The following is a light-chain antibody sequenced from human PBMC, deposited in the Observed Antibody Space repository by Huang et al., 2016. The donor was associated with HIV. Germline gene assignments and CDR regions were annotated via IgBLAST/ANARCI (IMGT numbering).Light chain of an antibody. CDR1: QSLVHSDGNTY. CDR3: MQGTHWPLT. V-gene: IGKV2-30*02. CDR2: KVS. Sequence: DVVMTQSPLSLPVTLGQPASISCRSSQSLVHSDGNTYLNWFHKRPGQSPRRLIYKVSNRDTGVPDRYSGSGSGTDFTRKISRVEADDVGVYYCMQGTHWPLTFGGGTKVEIK. J-gene: IGKJ4*01.